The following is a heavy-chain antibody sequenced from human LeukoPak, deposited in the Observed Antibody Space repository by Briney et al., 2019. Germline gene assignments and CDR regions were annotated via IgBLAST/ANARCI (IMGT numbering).Heavy chain of an antibody. V-gene: IGHV1-69*05. CDR2: VMAIFGGV. Sequence: WASVKVSCKAPRGTFDSYGISWVRQAPGQGLEWMGGVMAIFGGVKYGQKFQGRATITTDASTSTAYMELSSLTSEDTGVYYCARGELGDRSGFSFFDYWGQGTLVTVSS. D-gene: IGHD3-22*01. J-gene: IGHJ4*02. CDR1: RGTFDSYG. CDR3: ARGELGDRSGFSFFDY.